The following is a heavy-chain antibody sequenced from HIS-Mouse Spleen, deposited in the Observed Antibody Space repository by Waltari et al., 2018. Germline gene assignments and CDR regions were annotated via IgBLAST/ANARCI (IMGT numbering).Heavy chain of an antibody. D-gene: IGHD6-13*01. CDR2: IYYSGRT. Sequence: QLQLQESGPGLVKPSETLSLTCTVSGGSISSSSYYWGWIRQPPGKGLEWFGRIYYSGRTYYHPSLKSRVTISGDTSKNQFSLKLSSVTAADTAVYYCAREIPYSSSWYDWYFDLWGRGTLVTVSS. V-gene: IGHV4-39*07. CDR3: AREIPYSSSWYDWYFDL. CDR1: GGSISSSSYY. J-gene: IGHJ2*01.